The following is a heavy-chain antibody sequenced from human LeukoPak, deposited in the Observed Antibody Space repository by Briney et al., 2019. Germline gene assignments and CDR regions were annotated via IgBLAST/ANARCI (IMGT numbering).Heavy chain of an antibody. CDR3: AKDLRTGLVVIGFDY. D-gene: IGHD3-22*01. V-gene: IGHV3-23*01. Sequence: PGRSLRLSCAAPGFTFSSYAMSWVRQAPGKGLEWVSAISGSGGSTYYADSVKGRFTISRDNSKNTLYLQMNSLRAEDTAVYHCAKDLRTGLVVIGFDYWGQGTLVTVSS. J-gene: IGHJ4*02. CDR2: ISGSGGST. CDR1: GFTFSSYA.